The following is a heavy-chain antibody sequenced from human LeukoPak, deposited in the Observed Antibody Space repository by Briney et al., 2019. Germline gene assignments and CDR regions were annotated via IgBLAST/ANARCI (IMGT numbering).Heavy chain of an antibody. D-gene: IGHD3-16*01. J-gene: IGHJ4*02. Sequence: GGSLRLSCAASGFTFSSYAMSWVRQAPGKGLEWVAVISYDGSNKYYADSVKGRFTISRDNSKNTLYLQMNSLRTEDTAVYYCARDGPGVMITFGGVYYWGQGTLVTVSS. V-gene: IGHV3-30*04. CDR1: GFTFSSYA. CDR3: ARDGPGVMITFGGVYY. CDR2: ISYDGSNK.